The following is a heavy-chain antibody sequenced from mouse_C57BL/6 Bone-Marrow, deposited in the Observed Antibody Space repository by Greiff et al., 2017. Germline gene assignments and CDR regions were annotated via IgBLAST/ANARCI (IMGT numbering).Heavy chain of an antibody. CDR1: GYTFTSYW. CDR2: IDPSDSYT. J-gene: IGHJ4*01. V-gene: IGHV1-59*01. CDR3: ARRDYSSYVGVGYYAMDY. Sequence: QVQLQQPGAELVRPGTSVKLSCKASGYTFTSYWMHWVKQRPGQGLEWIGVIDPSDSYTNYNQKFKGKATLTVDTSSSTAYMQLSSLTSEDSAVYYCARRDYSSYVGVGYYAMDYWGQGTSVTVSS. D-gene: IGHD2-5*01.